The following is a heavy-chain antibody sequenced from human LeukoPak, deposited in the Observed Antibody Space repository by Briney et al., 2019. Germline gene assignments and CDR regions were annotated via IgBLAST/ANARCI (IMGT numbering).Heavy chain of an antibody. D-gene: IGHD4-17*01. V-gene: IGHV1-18*01. CDR1: GYTFTSYG. J-gene: IGHJ6*03. CDR3: ARVDYGDYRHTSYYMDV. Sequence: GASVKVSCKASGYTFTSYGISWVRQAPGQGLEWMGRISAYNGNTNYAQKLQGRVTMTTDTSTSTAYMELRSLRSDDTAVYYCARVDYGDYRHTSYYMDVWGKGTTVTVSS. CDR2: ISAYNGNT.